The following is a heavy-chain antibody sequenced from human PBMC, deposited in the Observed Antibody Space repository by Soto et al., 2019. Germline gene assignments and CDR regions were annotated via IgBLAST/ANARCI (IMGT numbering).Heavy chain of an antibody. D-gene: IGHD1-7*01. J-gene: IGHJ4*02. V-gene: IGHV1-2*02. CDR1: GYIFTGYY. Sequence: ASVKVSCKASGYIFTGYYIHWVRQAPGQGRERMGEISPNTGGTKYAQKFQGRVTMTRDTSITTVYMELSNLSPDDTAVYYCGRGRSGELVVFYWGQGTPVTVSS. CDR3: GRGRSGELVVFY. CDR2: ISPNTGGT.